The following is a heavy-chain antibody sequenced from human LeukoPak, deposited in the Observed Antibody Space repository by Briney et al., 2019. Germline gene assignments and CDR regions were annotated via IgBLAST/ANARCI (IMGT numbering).Heavy chain of an antibody. CDR1: GFTVSSNY. J-gene: IGHJ6*03. D-gene: IGHD4-11*01. V-gene: IGHV3-53*01. Sequence: GGSLRLSCAASGFTVSSNYMSWVRQAPGKGLEWVSDIYSGGSTYYSDSVKGRFTISRDNSKNTPYLQMNSLRAEDTAVYYCAREGGTVTPYYYYYMDVWGKGTTVTASS. CDR2: IYSGGST. CDR3: AREGGTVTPYYYYYMDV.